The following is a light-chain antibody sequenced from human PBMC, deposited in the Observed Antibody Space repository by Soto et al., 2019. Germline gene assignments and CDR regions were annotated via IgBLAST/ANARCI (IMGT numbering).Light chain of an antibody. CDR1: QSVGSN. CDR3: QQYSNWPPIT. J-gene: IGKJ5*01. CDR2: GAS. Sequence: EIVMTQSPATLSVSPGERATLSCRASQSVGSNLAWYQQKHGQAPRLLIYGASTRATDIPARFSGSGSGTEFTLTISSLEPEDFAVYYCQQYSNWPPITFGQGTRLEIK. V-gene: IGKV3D-15*01.